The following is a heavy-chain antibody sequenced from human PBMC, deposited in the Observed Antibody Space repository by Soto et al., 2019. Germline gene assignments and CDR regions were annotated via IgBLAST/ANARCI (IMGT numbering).Heavy chain of an antibody. V-gene: IGHV1-18*01. J-gene: IGHJ4*02. CDR3: ARDLTPSDY. CDR1: GYTFTSYG. Sequence: QVQLVQSGAEVKKPGASVKVSCKASGYTFTSYGISWVRQAPGQGLEWMGWISAYNGNTNYAQNLQGRVTMTTDTSTRTAYMGVRGLGSDDTAVYYCARDLTPSDYWGQGTLVTVSS. D-gene: IGHD2-15*01. CDR2: ISAYNGNT.